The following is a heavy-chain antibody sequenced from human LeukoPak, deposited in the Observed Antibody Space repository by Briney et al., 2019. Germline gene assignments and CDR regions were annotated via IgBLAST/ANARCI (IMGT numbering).Heavy chain of an antibody. CDR2: INWNGGST. J-gene: IGHJ4*02. CDR3: ARLGYCSSTSCYMAPGFDY. V-gene: IGHV3-20*04. Sequence: PGGSLRLSCAASGFTFDDYGMSRVRQAPGKGLEWVSGINWNGGSTGYADSVKGRFTISRDNAKNSLYLQMNSLRAEDTALYYCARLGYCSSTSCYMAPGFDYWGQGTLVTVSS. CDR1: GFTFDDYG. D-gene: IGHD2-2*02.